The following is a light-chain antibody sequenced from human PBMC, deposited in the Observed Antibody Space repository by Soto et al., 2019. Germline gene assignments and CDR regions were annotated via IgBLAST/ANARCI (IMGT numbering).Light chain of an antibody. J-gene: IGKJ1*01. CDR3: QHYNNWPPRGRT. Sequence: EIVMTQSPATLSVSPGERATLSCRASQSVSSNLAWYQQKPGQAPRLLIYGASTRATGIPARFSGSGSGTEFTLTISSLQSEAFAVYYCQHYNNWPPRGRTFGQGTKVEIK. CDR2: GAS. V-gene: IGKV3-15*01. CDR1: QSVSSN.